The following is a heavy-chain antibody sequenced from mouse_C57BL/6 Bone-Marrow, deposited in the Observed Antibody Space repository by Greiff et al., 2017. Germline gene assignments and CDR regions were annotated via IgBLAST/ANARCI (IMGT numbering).Heavy chain of an antibody. D-gene: IGHD1-1*01. CDR3: ARWGYYGSSYPWYFDV. CDR1: DSEVFPIAY. J-gene: IGHJ1*03. Sequence: QVQLQQSGSELRSPGSSVKLSCKDFDSEVFPIAYMSWVRQKPGHGFEWIGGILPSIGRTIYGEKFEDKATLDADTLSNTAYLELNSLTSEDSAIYYCARWGYYGSSYPWYFDVWGTGTTVTVSS. CDR2: ILPSIGRT. V-gene: IGHV15-2*01.